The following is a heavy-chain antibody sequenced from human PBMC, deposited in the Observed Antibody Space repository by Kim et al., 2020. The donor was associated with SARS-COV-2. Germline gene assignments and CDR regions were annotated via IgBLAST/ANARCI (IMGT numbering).Heavy chain of an antibody. CDR2: ISGGGGNT. Sequence: GGSLRHSCAASGFTFSSYAMSWVRQAPGKGLEWVSGISGGGGNTDYADSVKGRFTISRDNSKDTLDLQMSSLRAEDTAVYYCARKGYDRAFDIWGQGTRVTVSS. J-gene: IGHJ3*02. V-gene: IGHV3-23*01. D-gene: IGHD3-22*01. CDR1: GFTFSSYA. CDR3: ARKGYDRAFDI.